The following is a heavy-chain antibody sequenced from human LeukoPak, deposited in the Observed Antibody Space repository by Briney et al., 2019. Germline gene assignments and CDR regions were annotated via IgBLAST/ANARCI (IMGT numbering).Heavy chain of an antibody. J-gene: IGHJ3*02. D-gene: IGHD5-18*01. CDR3: ARDGAPRGYSYGPRNAFDI. CDR1: GSISSGGYY. CDR2: IYYSGST. V-gene: IGHV4-61*08. Sequence: SETLSLTCTVSGSISSGGYYWSWIRQPPGKGLEWIGYIYYSGSTNYNPSLKSRVTISVDTSKNQFSLKLSSVTAADTAVYYCARDGAPRGYSYGPRNAFDIWGQGTMVTVSS.